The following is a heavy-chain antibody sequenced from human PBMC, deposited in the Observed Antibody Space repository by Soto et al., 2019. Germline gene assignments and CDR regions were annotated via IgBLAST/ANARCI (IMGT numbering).Heavy chain of an antibody. Sequence: QVQLVQSGAEVKKPGSSVKVSCKASGGTFSTYSISWVRQAPGQVLEWMGGIIPIFGTSNFAQNFQGRVTITADESTSTTYMELNTLRCDDTAVYYCARASNGYYGCYGLDVWGQWNTVTVSS. J-gene: IGHJ6*01. CDR2: IIPIFGTS. CDR1: GGTFSTYS. V-gene: IGHV1-69*01. CDR3: ARASNGYYGCYGLDV. D-gene: IGHD3-22*01.